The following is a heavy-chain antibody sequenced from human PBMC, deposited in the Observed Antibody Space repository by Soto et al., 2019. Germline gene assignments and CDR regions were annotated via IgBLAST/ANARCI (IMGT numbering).Heavy chain of an antibody. CDR3: ERSPPKRYDILTGVYFQH. J-gene: IGHJ1*01. Sequence: GXLRLSFATSGFXFSSYTLNWVRHAPGNGLEWASSISSSSSYIYYADSVKGRFTISRDNAKNSLYLQMNSLRAEDTALYYCERSPPKRYDILTGVYFQHWGQGTQGTVSS. CDR2: ISSSSSYI. CDR1: GFXFSSYT. V-gene: IGHV3-21*01. D-gene: IGHD3-9*01.